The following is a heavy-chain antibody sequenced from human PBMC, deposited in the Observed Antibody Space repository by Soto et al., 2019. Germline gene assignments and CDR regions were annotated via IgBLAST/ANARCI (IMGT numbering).Heavy chain of an antibody. D-gene: IGHD6-19*01. CDR3: AHSRSGWYLSYFDY. CDR1: GFSLSTSGVG. J-gene: IGHJ4*02. Sequence: QITLKESGPTLVKPTQTLTLTCTFSGFSLSTSGVGVGWIRQPPGKALEWLALIYWDDDKRYSPSLKSRLTTXKXTXXNQVVLTMTNMDPVDTATYYCAHSRSGWYLSYFDYWGQGTLVTVSS. V-gene: IGHV2-5*02. CDR2: IYWDDDK.